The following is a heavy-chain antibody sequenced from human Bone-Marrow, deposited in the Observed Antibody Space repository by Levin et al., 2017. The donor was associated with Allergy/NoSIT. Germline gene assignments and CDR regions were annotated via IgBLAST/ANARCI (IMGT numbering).Heavy chain of an antibody. CDR1: GFTFSDYY. CDR2: ISSSGSTI. V-gene: IGHV3-11*01. Sequence: GGSLRLSCAASGFTFSDYYMSWIRQAPGKGLEWVSYISSSGSTIYYADSVKGRFTISRDNAKNSLYLQMNSLRAEDTAVYYCARRLGYCSSTSCYHKGHWFDPWGQGTLVTVSS. D-gene: IGHD2-2*01. CDR3: ARRLGYCSSTSCYHKGHWFDP. J-gene: IGHJ5*02.